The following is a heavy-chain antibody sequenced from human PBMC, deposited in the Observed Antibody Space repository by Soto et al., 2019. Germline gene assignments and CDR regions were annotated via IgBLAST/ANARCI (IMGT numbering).Heavy chain of an antibody. CDR2: IYHSGST. Sequence: SETLSLTCAVSGGSISSCGYSWSWIRQPPGKGLEWIGYIYHSGSTYYNPSLKSRVTISVDRSKNEFSLKLSSVTAADTAVYYCARDVLWSGYLYYYYMYVWGKGTTVTVSS. V-gene: IGHV4-30-2*01. D-gene: IGHD3-3*01. CDR3: ARDVLWSGYLYYYYMYV. J-gene: IGHJ6*03. CDR1: GGSISSCGYS.